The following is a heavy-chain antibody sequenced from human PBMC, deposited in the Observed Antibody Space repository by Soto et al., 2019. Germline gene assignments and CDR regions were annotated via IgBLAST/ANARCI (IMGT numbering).Heavy chain of an antibody. J-gene: IGHJ6*02. Sequence: EVQLVQSGAEVKKPGESLKISCKGSGYSFTSYWIGWVRQMPGKGLEWMGIIYPGDSDTRYSPSFQGQVTISADKSISTAYLQWSSLKASDTAMYYCARGVPRGKGLYSSSSEAKYYYYYGMDVWGQGTTVTVSS. D-gene: IGHD6-6*01. CDR3: ARGVPRGKGLYSSSSEAKYYYYYGMDV. CDR1: GYSFTSYW. V-gene: IGHV5-51*01. CDR2: IYPGDSDT.